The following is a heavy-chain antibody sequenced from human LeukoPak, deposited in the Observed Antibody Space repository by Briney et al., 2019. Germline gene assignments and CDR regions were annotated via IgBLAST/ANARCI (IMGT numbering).Heavy chain of an antibody. D-gene: IGHD3-3*01. CDR1: GYTFTSYD. V-gene: IGHV1-8*01. J-gene: IGHJ6*02. Sequence: ASVKVSCKASGYTFTSYDINWVRQATGQGLEWMGWMNPNSGNTGYAQKFQGRVTMTRNTSISTAYMELSSLRSEDTAVYYCARLYYDFWSGYYDTYYYYGVDVWGQGTTVTVSS. CDR2: MNPNSGNT. CDR3: ARLYYDFWSGYYDTYYYYGVDV.